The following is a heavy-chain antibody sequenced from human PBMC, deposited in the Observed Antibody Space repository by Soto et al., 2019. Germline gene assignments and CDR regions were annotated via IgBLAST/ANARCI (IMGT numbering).Heavy chain of an antibody. CDR3: ARSPRNYYALGSYSYFRH. V-gene: IGHV1-8*01. CDR2: MNPNKGNT. J-gene: IGHJ1*01. CDR1: GYTFTSYD. D-gene: IGHD3-10*01. Sequence: ASVKVSCKASGYTFTSYDISWVRQATGQRLEWMGWMNPNKGNTDYAPKFQGRVTMAMNTSIGTAYMELSSLRSEDTAVYYCARSPRNYYALGSYSYFRHWGQGTLVTVSS.